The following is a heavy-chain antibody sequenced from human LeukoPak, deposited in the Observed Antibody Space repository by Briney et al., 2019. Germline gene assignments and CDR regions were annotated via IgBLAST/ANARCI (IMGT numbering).Heavy chain of an antibody. D-gene: IGHD6-19*01. V-gene: IGHV3-23*01. Sequence: GASLTLFCAASGLTFSIYAMSWVRQAPGKGLEWVSAISGSGGNTDCAHSVKGRFTLSTDNSKNTPNLQMNSLRAEDTAVYYCAKKGASSGWYGAPGGSCFYFDYWGQGTLVTVAS. CDR2: ISGSGGNT. J-gene: IGHJ4*02. CDR1: GLTFSIYA. CDR3: AKKGASSGWYGAPGGSCFYFDY.